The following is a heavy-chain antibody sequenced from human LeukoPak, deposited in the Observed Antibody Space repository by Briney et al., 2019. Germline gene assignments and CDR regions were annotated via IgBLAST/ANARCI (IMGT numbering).Heavy chain of an antibody. J-gene: IGHJ5*02. CDR1: GYTFTSYG. Sequence: ASVKVSCKASGYTFTSYGISWVRQAPGQGLEWMGWISAYNGNTNYAQKLHGRVTMTTDTSTSTAYMELRSLRSDDTAVYYCARVPSITMVRGVISYNWFDPWGQGTLVTVSS. V-gene: IGHV1-18*01. CDR2: ISAYNGNT. D-gene: IGHD3-10*01. CDR3: ARVPSITMVRGVISYNWFDP.